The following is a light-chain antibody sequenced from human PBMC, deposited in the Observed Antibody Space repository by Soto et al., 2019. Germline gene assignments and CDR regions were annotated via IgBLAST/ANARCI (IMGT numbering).Light chain of an antibody. V-gene: IGKV3-20*01. CDR3: QQYGSSGT. CDR2: GAS. J-gene: IGKJ1*01. Sequence: EIVFTQSPATLSLSPGERATLSCRASQSVSSSYLAWYQQKPGQAPRLLIYGASSRATGIPDRFSGSGSGTDFTLTISRLEPEDFAVYYCQQYGSSGTFGQGTKVDIK. CDR1: QSVSSSY.